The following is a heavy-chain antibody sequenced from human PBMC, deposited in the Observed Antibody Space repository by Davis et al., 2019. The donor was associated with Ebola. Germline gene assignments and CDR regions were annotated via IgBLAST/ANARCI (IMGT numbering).Heavy chain of an antibody. CDR1: GYTFTGYY. CDR3: ARDLPWSGYYEGFGMDV. J-gene: IGHJ6*02. V-gene: IGHV1-2*04. D-gene: IGHD3-3*01. Sequence: ASVKVSCKASGYTFTGYYMHWVRQAPGQGLEWMGWINPNSGGTNYAQKFQGWVTMTRDTSISTAYMELSRLRSDDTAVYYCARDLPWSGYYEGFGMDVWGQGTTVTVSS. CDR2: INPNSGGT.